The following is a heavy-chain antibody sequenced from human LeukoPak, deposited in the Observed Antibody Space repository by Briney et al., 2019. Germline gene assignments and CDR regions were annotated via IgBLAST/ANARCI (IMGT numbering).Heavy chain of an antibody. CDR1: GYSISSGYF. D-gene: IGHD5-12*01. V-gene: IGHV4-38-2*01. Sequence: SETLSLTCAVSGYSISSGYFWGWIRQPPGKGLEWIGSVYHSGSTHYNPSLKSRVTISADTSKNQFSLKLRSVTAADTAVYHCARGGGYSYWGQGTLVTVSS. CDR3: ARGGGYSY. CDR2: VYHSGST. J-gene: IGHJ4*02.